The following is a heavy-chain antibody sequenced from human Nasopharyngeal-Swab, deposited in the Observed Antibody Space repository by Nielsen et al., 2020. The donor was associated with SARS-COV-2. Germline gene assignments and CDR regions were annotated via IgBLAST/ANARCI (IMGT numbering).Heavy chain of an antibody. V-gene: IGHV1-8*01. J-gene: IGHJ5*02. D-gene: IGHD1-1*01. CDR3: ARAGRLEITGWFDP. CDR1: GYTFTSYD. CDR2: MNPNSGNT. Sequence: ASVKVSCKASGYTFTSYDINWVRQATGLGLEWMGWMNPNSGNTGYAQKFQGRVTMTRNTSISTAYMELSSLRSEDTAVYYCARAGRLEITGWFDPWGQGTLVTVSS.